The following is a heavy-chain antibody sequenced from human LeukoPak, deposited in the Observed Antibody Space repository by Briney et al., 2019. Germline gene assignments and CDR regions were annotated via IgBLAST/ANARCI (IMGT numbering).Heavy chain of an antibody. Sequence: GESPKISCKGSGYSFTSYWIGWVRQMPGKGLEWMGIIYPGDSDTRYSPSFQGQVTISADKSISTAYLQWSSLKASDTAMYYCARASTFSGYDFYCWGQGTLVTVSS. CDR1: GYSFTSYW. J-gene: IGHJ4*02. D-gene: IGHD5-12*01. CDR3: ARASTFSGYDFYC. V-gene: IGHV5-51*01. CDR2: IYPGDSDT.